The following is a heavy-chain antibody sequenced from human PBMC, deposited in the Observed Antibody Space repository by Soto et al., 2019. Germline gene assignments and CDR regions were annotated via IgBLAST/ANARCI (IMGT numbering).Heavy chain of an antibody. Sequence: GGSLRLSCAASGFTFSDYEMNWVRQAPGKGLEWVGRTRNKARSYTTEYAASVKGRFTISRDDSKNSLYLQMNNLKTEDTAVYFCARVSTVAPERYGMDVWGQGTTVTVSS. CDR1: GFTFSDYE. J-gene: IGHJ6*02. D-gene: IGHD4-4*01. V-gene: IGHV3-72*01. CDR3: ARVSTVAPERYGMDV. CDR2: TRNKARSYTT.